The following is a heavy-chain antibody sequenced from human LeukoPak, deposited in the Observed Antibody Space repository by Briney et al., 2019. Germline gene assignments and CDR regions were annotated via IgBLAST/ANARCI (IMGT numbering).Heavy chain of an antibody. CDR1: GFTFTFSDYY. V-gene: IGHV3-11*01. CDR2: ISSAGSTK. D-gene: IGHD2-15*01. Sequence: GGSLRLSCAASGFTFTFSDYYMSWIRQAPGKGLEWVSFISSAGSTKYYADSVKGRFTISRDNSKNMVNLQMNSLRDEDTAVYYCAKDRAAYCSGGSCHPLDYWGQGTLVTVSS. CDR3: AKDRAAYCSGGSCHPLDY. J-gene: IGHJ4*02.